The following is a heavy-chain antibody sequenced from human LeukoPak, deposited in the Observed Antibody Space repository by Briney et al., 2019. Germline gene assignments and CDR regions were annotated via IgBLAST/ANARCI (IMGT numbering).Heavy chain of an antibody. V-gene: IGHV3-7*01. D-gene: IGHD2-2*01. CDR3: ARPYCSSTSCHDAFDI. CDR2: IKQDGSEK. J-gene: IGHJ3*02. CDR1: GFTFSDYY. Sequence: GGSLRLSCAASGFTFSDYYMSWVRQAPGKGLEWVANIKQDGSEKYYVDSVKGRFTISRDNAKNSLYLQMNSLRAEDTAVYYCARPYCSSTSCHDAFDIWGQGTMVTVSS.